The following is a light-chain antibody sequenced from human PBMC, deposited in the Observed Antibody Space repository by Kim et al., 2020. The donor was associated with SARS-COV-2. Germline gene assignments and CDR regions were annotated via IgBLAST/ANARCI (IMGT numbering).Light chain of an antibody. Sequence: ESVRDRVTITCRASQSISSWLAWYQQKPGKAPKLLIYDASSLESGVPSRFSGSGSGTEFTLTISSLQPDDFATYYCQQYNSYPWTFGQGTKVDIK. CDR2: DAS. V-gene: IGKV1-5*01. CDR3: QQYNSYPWT. CDR1: QSISSW. J-gene: IGKJ1*01.